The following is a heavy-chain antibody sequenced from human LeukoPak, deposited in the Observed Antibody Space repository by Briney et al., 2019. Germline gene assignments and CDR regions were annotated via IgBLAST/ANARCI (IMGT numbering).Heavy chain of an antibody. Sequence: PGGSLTLSCAAPGFTFSSYAMSWVRQAPGKGLGWVSVISGSGGSTYYADSVKGRFTISRDNSKNTLYLQMNSLRAEDTAVYYCAKVGQLPPYYYYGMDVWGQGTTVTVSS. J-gene: IGHJ6*02. D-gene: IGHD2-2*01. CDR1: GFTFSSYA. CDR3: AKVGQLPPYYYYGMDV. V-gene: IGHV3-23*01. CDR2: ISGSGGST.